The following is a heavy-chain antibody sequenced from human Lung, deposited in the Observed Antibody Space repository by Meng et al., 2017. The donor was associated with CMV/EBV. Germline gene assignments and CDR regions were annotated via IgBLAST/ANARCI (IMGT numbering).Heavy chain of an antibody. Sequence: SCAASGFTFSSYWMHWVRQAPGKGLVWVSRINSDGSSTSYADSVKGRFTISRDNAKNTLYLQMNSLRAEDTAVYYCARGHYYDSSGLDYWGQGTLVTVSS. CDR2: INSDGSST. J-gene: IGHJ4*02. CDR1: GFTFSSYW. CDR3: ARGHYYDSSGLDY. V-gene: IGHV3-74*01. D-gene: IGHD3-22*01.